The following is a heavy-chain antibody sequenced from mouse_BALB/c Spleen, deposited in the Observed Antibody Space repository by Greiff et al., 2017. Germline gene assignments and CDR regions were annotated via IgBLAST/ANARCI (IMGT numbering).Heavy chain of an antibody. V-gene: IGHV14-3*02. CDR2: IDPANGNT. Sequence: VQLKESGAELVKPGASVKLSCTASGFNIKDTYMHWVKQRPEQGLEWIGRIDPANGNTKYDPKFQGKATITADTSSNTAYLQLSSLTSEDTAVYYCASGGGGYFDYWGQGTTLTVSS. J-gene: IGHJ2*01. CDR3: ASGGGGYFDY. CDR1: GFNIKDTY.